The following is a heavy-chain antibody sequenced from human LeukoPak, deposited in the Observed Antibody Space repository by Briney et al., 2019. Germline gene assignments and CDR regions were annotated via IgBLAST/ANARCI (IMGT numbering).Heavy chain of an antibody. CDR1: GFTFSSYW. Sequence: GGSLRLSCAASGFTFSSYWMHWARQTPGKGLVWVSRINGAGSSISYADSVKGRVTISRDNAKNTLYLQMNNLRAEDTAVYYCARGGDYKNDYWGQGTLVTVSS. D-gene: IGHD4-17*01. CDR2: INGAGSSI. CDR3: ARGGDYKNDY. V-gene: IGHV3-74*01. J-gene: IGHJ4*02.